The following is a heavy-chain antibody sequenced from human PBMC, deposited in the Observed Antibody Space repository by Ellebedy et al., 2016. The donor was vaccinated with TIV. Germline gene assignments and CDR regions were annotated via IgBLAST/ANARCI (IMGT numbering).Heavy chain of an antibody. CDR3: ARHDPRYYESSGFYYGGWFDP. V-gene: IGHV4-59*08. CDR1: GDSISNYF. D-gene: IGHD3-22*01. J-gene: IGHJ5*02. Sequence: SETLSLTCTVSGDSISNYFWSWVRQPPGKGLEWIGYIHNSGNTNYRPSLKSRATISVDMSKNQFSLNLSSVTAADTAVYFCARHDPRYYESSGFYYGGWFDPWGQGTLVTVSS. CDR2: IHNSGNT.